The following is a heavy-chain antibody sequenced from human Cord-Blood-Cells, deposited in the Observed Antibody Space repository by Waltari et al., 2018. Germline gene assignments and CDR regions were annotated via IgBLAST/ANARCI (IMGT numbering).Heavy chain of an antibody. D-gene: IGHD2-2*02. CDR2: INHSGST. Sequence: QVQLQQWGAGLLKPSETLSLTCAVYGGSFSGYYWSWIRQPPGKGLEWIGEINHSGSTNYNPSLKSRVTISVDTSKNQFSLKLSSVTAADTAVYYCARGYCSSTSCYTPFYYYYGMDVWGQGTMVTVSS. J-gene: IGHJ6*02. V-gene: IGHV4-34*01. CDR1: GGSFSGYY. CDR3: ARGYCSSTSCYTPFYYYYGMDV.